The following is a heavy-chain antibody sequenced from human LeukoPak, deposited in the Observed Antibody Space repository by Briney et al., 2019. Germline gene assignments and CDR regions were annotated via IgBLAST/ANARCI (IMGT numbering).Heavy chain of an antibody. CDR1: GFTFSSYS. J-gene: IGHJ4*02. CDR2: ISSSSSTI. CDR3: VRDSSFDY. V-gene: IGHV3-48*02. Sequence: PGGSLRLSWAGSGFTFSSYSMSWVRQAPGKRLELVSYISSSSSTIYYADSVKGRFTISRDNAKDSLYLQMNSLRDEDTAAYYCVRDSSFDYWGQGTLVTVSS.